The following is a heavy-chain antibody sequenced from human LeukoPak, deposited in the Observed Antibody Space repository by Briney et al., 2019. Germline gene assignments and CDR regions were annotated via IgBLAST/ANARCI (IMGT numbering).Heavy chain of an antibody. CDR1: GGSINNYH. V-gene: IGHV4-59*13. CDR2: IFYSGST. CDR3: ARDGSGWYHPIDY. Sequence: SETLSLTCTVSGGSINNYHGSWIRQPPGKGLEGFGYIFYSGSTNYKPSLKIRVIISVDTSKNQFSLKLSPVIAADTAVYYCARDGSGWYHPIDYWGQGTLVTVSS. J-gene: IGHJ4*02. D-gene: IGHD6-19*01.